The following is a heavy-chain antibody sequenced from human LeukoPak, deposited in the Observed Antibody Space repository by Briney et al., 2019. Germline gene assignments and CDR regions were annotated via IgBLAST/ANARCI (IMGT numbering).Heavy chain of an antibody. V-gene: IGHV1-3*01. Sequence: ASVKVSCKASGYTFISYAIHWVRQAPGRGLEWMGWINSGNGDTYHSQKFQGRVTITRDRSASTAYMELSSLRSEDTAVYYCARDQEGFDYWGQGTLVTVSS. CDR3: ARDQEGFDY. J-gene: IGHJ4*02. CDR2: INSGNGDT. CDR1: GYTFISYA.